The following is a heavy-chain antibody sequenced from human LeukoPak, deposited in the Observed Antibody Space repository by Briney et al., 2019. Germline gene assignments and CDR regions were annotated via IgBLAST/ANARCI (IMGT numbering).Heavy chain of an antibody. V-gene: IGHV1-18*01. J-gene: IGHJ1*01. CDR1: GYTFTNYG. D-gene: IGHD3-22*01. CDR3: AREPYDSSGYGAH. CDR2: ISTYNGNT. Sequence: ASVKVSCKASGYTFTNYGVTWVRQAPGQGLEWMGWISTYNGNTNYAQNLQGRVTMTTDTSTSTAYMELRSLRSDDTAVYYCAREPYDSSGYGAHWGQGTLVTVSS.